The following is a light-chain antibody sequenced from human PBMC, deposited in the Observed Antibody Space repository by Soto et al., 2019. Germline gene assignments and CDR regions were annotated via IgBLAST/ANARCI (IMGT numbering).Light chain of an antibody. CDR2: EVS. V-gene: IGLV2-14*01. J-gene: IGLJ1*01. CDR3: SSYTSSSTLYV. Sequence: QSVLTQPASVSGSPGQSITISCTGTSSDVGGYNYVSWYQQHPGKAPKLMIYEVSHRPSGVSNRFSGSKSGNTASLTISGLQAEDEADSYCSSYTSSSTLYVFGTGTKVTVL. CDR1: SSDVGGYNY.